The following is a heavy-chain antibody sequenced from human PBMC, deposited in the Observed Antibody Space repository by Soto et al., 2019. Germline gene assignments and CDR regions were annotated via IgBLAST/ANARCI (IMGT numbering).Heavy chain of an antibody. CDR3: AKDAHGYCSGGSCPLAGYGMDV. CDR1: GFTFSSYG. CDR2: ISYDGSNK. D-gene: IGHD2-15*01. Sequence: GGSLRLSCAASGFTFSSYGMHWVRQAPGKGLEWVAVISYDGSNKYYADSVKGRFTISRDNSKNTLYLQMNSLRAEDTAVYYCAKDAHGYCSGGSCPLAGYGMDVWGQGTTVTVSS. V-gene: IGHV3-30*18. J-gene: IGHJ6*02.